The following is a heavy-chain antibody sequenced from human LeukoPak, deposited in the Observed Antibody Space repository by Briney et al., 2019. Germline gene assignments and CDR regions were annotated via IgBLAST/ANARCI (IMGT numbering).Heavy chain of an antibody. CDR3: AKYDVVVVAATSGGY. V-gene: IGHV3-30-3*02. D-gene: IGHD2-15*01. CDR2: ISYDGSNK. Sequence: PGRSLRLSCAASGFTFSNYAMHWVRQAPGKGLEWVAVISYDGSNKYYADSVKGRFTISRDNSKNTLYLQMNSLRAEDTAVYYCAKYDVVVVAATSGGYWGQGTLVTVSS. J-gene: IGHJ4*02. CDR1: GFTFSNYA.